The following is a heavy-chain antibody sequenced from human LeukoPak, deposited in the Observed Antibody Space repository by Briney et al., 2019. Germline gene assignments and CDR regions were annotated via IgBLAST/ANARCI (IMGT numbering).Heavy chain of an antibody. CDR2: IYYGGST. D-gene: IGHD1-26*01. Sequence: PSETLTLTCTVSGGSISSNYWSWIRQPPGEGLEWIGYIYYGGSTNYNPSLKSRVTISVDTSKNQFSLKLSSVTAADTAVYYCASGQSWYSGDYWGKGPLLTVSS. J-gene: IGHJ4*02. CDR3: ASGQSWYSGDY. CDR1: GGSISSNY. V-gene: IGHV4-59*01.